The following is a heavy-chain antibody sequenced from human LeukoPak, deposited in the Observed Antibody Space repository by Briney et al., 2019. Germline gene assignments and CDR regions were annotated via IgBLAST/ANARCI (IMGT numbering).Heavy chain of an antibody. D-gene: IGHD1-7*01. J-gene: IGHJ4*02. Sequence: GGSLRLSCAASGFTFSSYAMSWVRQAPGKGLEWVSAISGSGGSTYYADSVKGRFTISRDNAKNTLYLQMNSLRAEDTAVYYCPRYNWNSAPFDYWGQGTLVTVSS. V-gene: IGHV3-23*01. CDR1: GFTFSSYA. CDR3: PRYNWNSAPFDY. CDR2: ISGSGGST.